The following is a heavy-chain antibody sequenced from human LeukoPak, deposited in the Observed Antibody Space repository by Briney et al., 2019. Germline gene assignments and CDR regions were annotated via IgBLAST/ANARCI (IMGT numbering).Heavy chain of an antibody. CDR3: ARGGDDYPASFDY. Sequence: ASETLSLACAVSGASISSSNWWSWVRQPPGKGLEWIGEIYHSGITNYNPSLKSRVTISVDKSKNQFSLKLSSVTAADTAVYYCARGGDDYPASFDYWGQGTLVTVSS. J-gene: IGHJ4*02. V-gene: IGHV4-4*02. CDR1: GASISSSNW. D-gene: IGHD5-24*01. CDR2: IYHSGIT.